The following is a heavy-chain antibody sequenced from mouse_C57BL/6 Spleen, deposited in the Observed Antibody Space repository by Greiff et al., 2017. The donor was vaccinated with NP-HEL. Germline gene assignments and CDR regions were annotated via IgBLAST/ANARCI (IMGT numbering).Heavy chain of an antibody. CDR2: IDPENGDT. J-gene: IGHJ2*01. CDR1: GFNIKDDY. D-gene: IGHD1-1*01. CDR3: TPLYGRDY. Sequence: VQLQQSGAELVRPGASVKLSCTVSGFNIKDDYMHWVKQRPEQGLEWIGWIDPENGDTEYASKFQGKATITADTSSNTAFMQLSNLTAEDTTVYYCTPLYGRDYWGQGTTLTVSS. V-gene: IGHV14-4*01.